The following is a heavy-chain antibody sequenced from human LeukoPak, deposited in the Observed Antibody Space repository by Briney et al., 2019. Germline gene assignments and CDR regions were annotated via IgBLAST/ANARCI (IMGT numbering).Heavy chain of an antibody. CDR1: GGSISNYY. Sequence: PSETLSLTCTVSGGSISNYYWSWIRQPPGKGLEWIGEINQSGRTNYNPSLKSRVTISLDTSKKHFSLKLSSVTAADTAVYYCARKGGGQLVNTRRWFDPWGQGTLVTVSS. D-gene: IGHD6-13*01. J-gene: IGHJ5*02. V-gene: IGHV4-34*01. CDR2: INQSGRT. CDR3: ARKGGGQLVNTRRWFDP.